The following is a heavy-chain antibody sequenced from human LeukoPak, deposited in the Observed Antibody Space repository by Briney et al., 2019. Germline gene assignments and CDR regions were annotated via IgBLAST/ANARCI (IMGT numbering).Heavy chain of an antibody. D-gene: IGHD3-22*01. J-gene: IGHJ4*02. CDR2: IIPIFGTA. V-gene: IGHV1-69*13. Sequence: VASVKVSCKASGGAFSSYAISWVRQAPGQGLEWMGGIIPIFGTANYAQKFQGRVTITADESTSTAYMELSSLRSEDTAVYYCARLSHYDSSGTDYWGQGTLVTVSS. CDR1: GGAFSSYA. CDR3: ARLSHYDSSGTDY.